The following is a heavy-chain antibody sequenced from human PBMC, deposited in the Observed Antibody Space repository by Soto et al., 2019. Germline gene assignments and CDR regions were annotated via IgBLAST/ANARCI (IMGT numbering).Heavy chain of an antibody. CDR3: ARDEGRGYGAGYYGMDV. J-gene: IGHJ6*02. CDR1: GGTFSSYA. Sequence: QVQLVQSVAEVKKPGSSVKVSCKASGGTFSSYAISWVRQAPGQGLEWMGGIIPIFGTANYAQKFQGRVTITADETKSTAYVELSSLRSEDTAVHYCARDEGRGYGAGYYGMDVWGQGSTVTVS. D-gene: IGHD5-12*01. V-gene: IGHV1-69*12. CDR2: IIPIFGTA.